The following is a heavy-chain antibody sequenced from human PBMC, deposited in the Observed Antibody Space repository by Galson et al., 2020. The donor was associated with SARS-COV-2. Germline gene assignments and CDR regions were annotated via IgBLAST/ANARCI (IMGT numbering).Heavy chain of an antibody. J-gene: IGHJ4*02. D-gene: IGHD3-10*01. CDR3: ARAGSGSYYRIDY. CDR1: GFTFSSYA. Sequence: GESLKISCAASGFTFSSYAMHWVRQAPGKGLEWVALISYDGSNKYYADSVKGRFTISRDNSKNTLYLQMNSLRAEDTAVYYCARAGSGSYYRIDYWGRGTLGTVSS. V-gene: IGHV3-30*04. CDR2: ISYDGSNK.